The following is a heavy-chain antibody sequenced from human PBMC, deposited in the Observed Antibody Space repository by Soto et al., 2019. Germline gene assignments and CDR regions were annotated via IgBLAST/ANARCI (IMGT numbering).Heavy chain of an antibody. CDR3: ARDRITMVRGVGYMDV. CDR1: GFTFSDYY. V-gene: IGHV3-11*01. D-gene: IGHD3-10*01. CDR2: ISSSGSTI. Sequence: PGGSLRLSCAASGFTFSDYYMSWIRQAPGKGLEGVSYISSSGSTIYYADSVKGRFTISRDNAKNSLYLQMNSLRAEDTAVYYCARDRITMVRGVGYMDVWGKGTTVTVSS. J-gene: IGHJ6*03.